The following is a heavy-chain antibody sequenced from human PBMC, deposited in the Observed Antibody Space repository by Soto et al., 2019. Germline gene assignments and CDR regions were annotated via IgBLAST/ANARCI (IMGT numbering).Heavy chain of an antibody. CDR1: GGSISSYY. CDR3: ARVPNLGYCSGGSCLGYYFDY. CDR2: IYTSGST. Sequence: SETLSLTCTVSGGSISSYYWSWIRQPAGKGLEWIGRIYTSGSTNYNPSLKSRVTTSVDTSKNQFSLKLSSVTAADTAVYYCARVPNLGYCSGGSCLGYYFDYWGQGTLVTVSS. D-gene: IGHD2-15*01. J-gene: IGHJ4*02. V-gene: IGHV4-4*07.